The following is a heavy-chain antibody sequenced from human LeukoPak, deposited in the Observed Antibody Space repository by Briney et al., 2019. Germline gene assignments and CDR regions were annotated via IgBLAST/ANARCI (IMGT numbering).Heavy chain of an antibody. J-gene: IGHJ3*02. CDR1: GYSISSGYY. Sequence: SETLSLTCTVSGYSISSGYYWGWIRQPPGKGLEWIGSIYHSGSTYYNPSLKSRVTISGDTSKNQFSLKLSSVTAADTAVYYCARLAVAVNDAFDIWGQGTMVTVSS. CDR2: IYHSGST. V-gene: IGHV4-38-2*02. CDR3: ARLAVAVNDAFDI. D-gene: IGHD6-19*01.